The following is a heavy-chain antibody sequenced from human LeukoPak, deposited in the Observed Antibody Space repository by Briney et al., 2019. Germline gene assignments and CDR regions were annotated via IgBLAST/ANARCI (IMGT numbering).Heavy chain of an antibody. CDR2: ISTNGAST. Sequence: PGGSLRLSCSASGVTFSSYARHWGRQAPGKGLEYVSAISTNGASTYYAASVKGRFTISRDNSKNTLYLQMSSLRAEATAVYYCVKDSSGYYFDYWGQGTLVSSSS. J-gene: IGHJ4*02. V-gene: IGHV3-64D*09. CDR1: GVTFSSYA. D-gene: IGHD3-22*01. CDR3: VKDSSGYYFDY.